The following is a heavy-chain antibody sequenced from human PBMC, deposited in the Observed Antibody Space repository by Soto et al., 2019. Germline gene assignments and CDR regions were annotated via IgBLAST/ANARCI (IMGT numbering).Heavy chain of an antibody. Sequence: SGPTLVNPTQTLTLTCTFSGFSLSTSGMCVSWIRQPPGKALEWLALIDWDDDKYYSTSLKTRLTISKDTSKNQVVLTMTNMDPVDTATYYCARMYYYDSSGYGSFDPWGQGTLVTAPQ. D-gene: IGHD3-22*01. CDR2: IDWDDDK. V-gene: IGHV2-70*01. J-gene: IGHJ5*02. CDR3: ARMYYYDSSGYGSFDP. CDR1: GFSLSTSGMC.